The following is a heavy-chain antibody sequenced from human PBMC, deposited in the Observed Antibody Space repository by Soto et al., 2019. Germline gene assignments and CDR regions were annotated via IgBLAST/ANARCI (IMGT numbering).Heavy chain of an antibody. D-gene: IGHD2-8*01. CDR2: IYWDDDK. CDR3: AHGGVACTNGVCYRSNDH. J-gene: IGHJ4*02. CDR1: GFSLSTSGVG. V-gene: IGHV2-5*02. Sequence: QITLKESGPTLVKPTQTLTLTCTFSGFSLSTSGVGVSWIRQPPGKALEWLALIYWDDDKRYSPSLNSRLTITKDTSKNQVVLTMTNMGPVDTATDYCAHGGVACTNGVCYRSNDHWGQGTLVTVSS.